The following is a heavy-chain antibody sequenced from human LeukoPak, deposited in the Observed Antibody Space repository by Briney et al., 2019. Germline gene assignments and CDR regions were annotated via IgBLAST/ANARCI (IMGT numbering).Heavy chain of an antibody. V-gene: IGHV4-39*02. CDR2: MSYSGTT. D-gene: IGHD4-17*01. J-gene: IGHJ4*02. CDR3: ANRGIYGYFDH. CDR1: GASISSSGYY. Sequence: SETLSLTCTVSGASISSSGYYWGWVRQPPGWGLEGIGSMSYSGTTWYNPSLKSRVTISADTWESHLSPKLTSVTAADTATYYCANRGIYGYFDHWGQGTLVTVSS.